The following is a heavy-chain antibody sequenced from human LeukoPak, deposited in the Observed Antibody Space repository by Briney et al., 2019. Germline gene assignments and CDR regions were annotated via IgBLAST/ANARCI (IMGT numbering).Heavy chain of an antibody. J-gene: IGHJ6*03. V-gene: IGHV1-2*06. CDR3: ARREQQLISWGYYYYYMDV. Sequence: ASVKVSCKVSGYTLTELSMHWVRQAPGQGLEWMGRINPNSGGTNYAQKFQGRVTMTRNTSISTAYMELSSLRSEDTAVYYCARREQQLISWGYYYYYMDVWGKGTTVTVSS. D-gene: IGHD6-13*01. CDR1: GYTLTELS. CDR2: INPNSGGT.